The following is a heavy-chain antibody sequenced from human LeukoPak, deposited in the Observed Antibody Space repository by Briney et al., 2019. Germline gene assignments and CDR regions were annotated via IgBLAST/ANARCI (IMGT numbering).Heavy chain of an antibody. Sequence: GGSLRLSCAASGFTFSSYAMHWVRQAPGKGLEWVAVISYDGSNKYYADSVKGRFTISRDNSKNTLYLQMNSLRAEDTAVYYCARDGCSSTCCPPLWAYWGQGTLVTVSS. J-gene: IGHJ4*02. V-gene: IGHV3-30-3*01. CDR1: GFTFSSYA. D-gene: IGHD2-2*01. CDR3: ARDGCSSTCCPPLWAY. CDR2: ISYDGSNK.